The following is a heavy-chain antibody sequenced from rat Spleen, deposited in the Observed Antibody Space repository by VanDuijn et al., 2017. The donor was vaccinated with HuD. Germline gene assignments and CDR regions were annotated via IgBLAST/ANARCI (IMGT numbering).Heavy chain of an antibody. CDR1: DYTFTSYY. J-gene: IGHJ3*01. CDR2: INTGSGDT. Sequence: QIQLQQSGAELAKPGSSVKISCKASDYTFTSYYISWIKQTTGQGLDYIGCINTGSGDTNYNEKFKGKATLTVDTSSGTVFMQLSSLTPDDSAVYYCARGYNSGSHWWFAYWGQGTLVTVSS. D-gene: IGHD4-3*01. CDR3: ARGYNSGSHWWFAY. V-gene: IGHV1-43*01.